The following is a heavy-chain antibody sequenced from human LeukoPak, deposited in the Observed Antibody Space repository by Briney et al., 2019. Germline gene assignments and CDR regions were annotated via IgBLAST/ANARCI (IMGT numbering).Heavy chain of an antibody. CDR3: ARTRIAAAGTRPFDY. J-gene: IGHJ4*02. Sequence: ASVKVSCKASGYTFTSYYMHWVRQAPGQGLEWMGWISAYNGNTNYAQKLQGRVTMTTDTSTSTAYMELRSLRSDDTAVYYCARTRIAAAGTRPFDYWGQGTLVTVSS. CDR2: ISAYNGNT. D-gene: IGHD6-13*01. V-gene: IGHV1-18*04. CDR1: GYTFTSYY.